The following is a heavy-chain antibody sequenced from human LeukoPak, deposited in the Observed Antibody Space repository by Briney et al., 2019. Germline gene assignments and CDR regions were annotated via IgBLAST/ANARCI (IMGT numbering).Heavy chain of an antibody. Sequence: ASVKVSCKASGYSFTTYAIHWVRQAPGQRLEWMGWINTANGNTEYSHNFQGRVTITRDTSASTAYMELSSLRSEDTAVFYCARGGVELPARNAGIDFWGQGTLVTVSS. CDR1: GYSFTTYA. CDR2: INTANGNT. V-gene: IGHV1-3*04. CDR3: ARGGVELPARNAGIDF. D-gene: IGHD2-8*02. J-gene: IGHJ4*02.